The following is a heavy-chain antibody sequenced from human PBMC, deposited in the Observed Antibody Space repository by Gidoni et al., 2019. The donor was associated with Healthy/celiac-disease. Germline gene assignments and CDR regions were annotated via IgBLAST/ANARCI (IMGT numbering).Heavy chain of an antibody. Sequence: EVQLVQSGAEVKKPGESLKISCKGSGYSFTSYWICWVRQMPGKGLEWMGIIYPGDSDTRYSPSFQGQVTISADKSISTAYLQWSSLKASDTAMYYCARGTVVTNNPWVAPYNWFDPWGQGTLVTVSS. CDR1: GYSFTSYW. CDR2: IYPGDSDT. J-gene: IGHJ5*02. V-gene: IGHV5-51*01. CDR3: ARGTVVTNNPWVAPYNWFDP. D-gene: IGHD2-15*01.